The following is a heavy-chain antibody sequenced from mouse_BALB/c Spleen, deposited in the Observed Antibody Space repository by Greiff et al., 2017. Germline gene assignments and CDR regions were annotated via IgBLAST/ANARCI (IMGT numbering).Heavy chain of an antibody. CDR1: GYSITSGYY. J-gene: IGHJ1*01. CDR2: ISYDGSN. V-gene: IGHV3-6*02. CDR3: ARAFYGSSRYWYFDV. D-gene: IGHD1-1*01. Sequence: ESGPGLVKPSQSLSLTCSVTGYSITSGYYWNWIRQFPGNKLEWMGYISYDGSNNYNPSLKNRISITRDTSKNQFFLKLNSVTTEDTATYYCARAFYGSSRYWYFDVWGAGTTVTVSS.